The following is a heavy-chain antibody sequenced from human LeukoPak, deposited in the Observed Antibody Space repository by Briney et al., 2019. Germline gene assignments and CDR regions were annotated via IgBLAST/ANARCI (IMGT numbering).Heavy chain of an antibody. CDR2: IIPIFGTA. J-gene: IGHJ4*02. Sequence: APVKVSCKASGGTFSSYAISWVRQAPGQGLEWMGGIIPIFGTANYAQKFQGRVTITADESTSTAYMELSSLRSEDTAVYYCASLPLEYSSSSGEDYWGQGTLVTVSS. D-gene: IGHD6-6*01. CDR3: ASLPLEYSSSSGEDY. CDR1: GGTFSSYA. V-gene: IGHV1-69*13.